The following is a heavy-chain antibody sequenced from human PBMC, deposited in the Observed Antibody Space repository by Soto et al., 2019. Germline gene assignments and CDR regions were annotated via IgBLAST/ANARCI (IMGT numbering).Heavy chain of an antibody. D-gene: IGHD6-13*01. CDR2: IYYSGST. J-gene: IGHJ6*02. Sequence: PSETLSLTCTVSGVSISSSSYYWGWIRQPPGKGLEWIGSIYYSGSTYYNPSLKSRVTISVDTSKNQFSLKLSSVTAADTAVYYCARHWRSSWYSGYYYYGMDVWGQGTTVTVSS. CDR3: ARHWRSSWYSGYYYYGMDV. CDR1: GVSISSSSYY. V-gene: IGHV4-39*01.